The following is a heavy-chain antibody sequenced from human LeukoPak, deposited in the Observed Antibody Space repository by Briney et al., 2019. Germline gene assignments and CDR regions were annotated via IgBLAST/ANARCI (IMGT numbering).Heavy chain of an antibody. V-gene: IGHV3-53*01. CDR1: GFTVSSNY. CDR3: ARAGTTGDFDY. J-gene: IGHJ4*02. D-gene: IGHD4-11*01. Sequence: GGSLRLSCAASGFTVSSNYMSWVRQAPGKGLEWVSVIYSGGSTYYADSVKGRFTISRDNSKNTLYLQMNSLRAEDTAVYYCARAGTTGDFDYWGQGTLDTVSS. CDR2: IYSGGST.